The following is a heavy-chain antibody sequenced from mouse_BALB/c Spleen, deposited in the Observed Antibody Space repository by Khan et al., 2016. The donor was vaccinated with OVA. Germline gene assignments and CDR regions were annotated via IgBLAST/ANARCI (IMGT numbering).Heavy chain of an antibody. CDR2: INTYTGEP. CDR3: ARVGYSGTMDY. Sequence: QIQLVQSGPELKKPGETVKISRKASGYAFTNYGMNWVKQAPGKGLKWMGFINTYTGEPTYADDFKGRFAFSLETSASTAYLQINNLKNEDTSTYFCARVGYSGTMDYWGQGTSVTVSS. D-gene: IGHD2-14*01. J-gene: IGHJ4*01. CDR1: GYAFTNYG. V-gene: IGHV9-3-1*01.